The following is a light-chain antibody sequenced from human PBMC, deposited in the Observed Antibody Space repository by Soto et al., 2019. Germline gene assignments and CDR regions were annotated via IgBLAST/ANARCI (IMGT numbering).Light chain of an antibody. CDR2: EVT. V-gene: IGLV2-14*01. J-gene: IGLJ3*02. CDR1: SSDVGGYNY. CDR3: LSHTGSRTL. Sequence: QAVVTQPASVSGSPGQSITISCTGASSDVGGYNYVSWYQEHPGQVPKLIIFEVTTRPSGVSDRFSGSRSGNTASLTISGLQAEDEADYYCLSHTGSRTLFGGGTKLTVL.